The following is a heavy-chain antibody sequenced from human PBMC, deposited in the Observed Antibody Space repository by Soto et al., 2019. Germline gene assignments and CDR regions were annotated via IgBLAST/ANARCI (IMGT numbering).Heavy chain of an antibody. D-gene: IGHD3-10*01. CDR1: GGSISSSSYY. CDR2: IYYSGST. J-gene: IGHJ4*02. V-gene: IGHV4-39*01. Sequence: QLQLQESGPGLVKPSETLSLTCTVSGGSISSSSYYWGWIRQPPGKGLEWIGSIYYSGSTYYNPSLKSRVTISVDTSKNQFSLKLSSVTAADTAVYYCARQDHYGSGSYLSYWGQGTLVTVSS. CDR3: ARQDHYGSGSYLSY.